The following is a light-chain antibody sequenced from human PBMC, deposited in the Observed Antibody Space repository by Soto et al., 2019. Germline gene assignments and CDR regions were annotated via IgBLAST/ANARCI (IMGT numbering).Light chain of an antibody. Sequence: QSVLTQPPSASGTPGQRVTISCFGSSSNIGSYTVSWYQQLPGTGPKLLIYSNYERPSGVPDRFSGSKSGTSASLAISGLQSEDEADYYCAARDERLPVVFGGGTKLTVL. V-gene: IGLV1-44*01. CDR3: AARDERLPVV. CDR2: SNY. CDR1: SSNIGSYT. J-gene: IGLJ2*01.